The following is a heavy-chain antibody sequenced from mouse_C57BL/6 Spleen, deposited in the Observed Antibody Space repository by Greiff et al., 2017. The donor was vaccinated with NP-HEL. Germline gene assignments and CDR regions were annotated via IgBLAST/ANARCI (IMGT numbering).Heavy chain of an antibody. V-gene: IGHV14-1*01. CDR3: TTGANGYYAMDY. Sequence: EVQLQQSGAELVRPGASVKLSCTASGFNITDYYMHWVKQRPEQGLEWIGRIDPEDGDTEYAPKFQGKATMTADTSSNTAYLQLSSLTSEDTAVYYCTTGANGYYAMDYWGQGTSVTVSS. CDR1: GFNITDYY. J-gene: IGHJ4*01. CDR2: IDPEDGDT.